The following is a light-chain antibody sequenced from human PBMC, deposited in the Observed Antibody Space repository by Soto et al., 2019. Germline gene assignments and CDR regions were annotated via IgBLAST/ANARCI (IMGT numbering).Light chain of an antibody. Sequence: QSVLTQPASVSGSPGQSITISCTGTSSDVGGYNYVSWYQQHPGKAPKLMIYEVSNRPSGVSIRFSGSKSGNTASLTISGLQAEDEADYYCSSYTSSSKVFGGGTKLTVL. CDR1: SSDVGGYNY. J-gene: IGLJ2*01. V-gene: IGLV2-14*01. CDR2: EVS. CDR3: SSYTSSSKV.